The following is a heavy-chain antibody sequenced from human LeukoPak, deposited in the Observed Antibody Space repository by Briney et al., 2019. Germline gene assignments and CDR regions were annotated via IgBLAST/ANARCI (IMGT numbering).Heavy chain of an antibody. CDR1: GFTFDDCA. J-gene: IGHJ4*02. V-gene: IGHV3-9*01. D-gene: IGHD3-9*01. CDR2: ISWNSGSI. CDR3: AKASRLYDILTGYGY. Sequence: GGSLRLSCAASGFTFDDCAMHWVRQAPGKGLEWVSGISWNSGSIGYADSVKGRFTISRDNAKNSLYLQMNSLRAEDTALYYCAKASRLYDILTGYGYWGQGTLVTVSS.